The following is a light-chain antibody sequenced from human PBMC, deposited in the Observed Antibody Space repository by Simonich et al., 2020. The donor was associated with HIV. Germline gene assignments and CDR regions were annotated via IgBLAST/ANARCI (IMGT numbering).Light chain of an antibody. Sequence: QSALTQPASVSGSPGQSITISCPGTSSDVGGYNYVSWYQQHPGKAPKLMIYDVSKRPSGGSNRFSGSKSGNTASLTISGLQAEDEADFYCSSYTSSSTWVFGGGTKVTVL. V-gene: IGLV2-14*01. CDR3: SSYTSSSTWV. J-gene: IGLJ3*02. CDR2: DVS. CDR1: SSDVGGYNY.